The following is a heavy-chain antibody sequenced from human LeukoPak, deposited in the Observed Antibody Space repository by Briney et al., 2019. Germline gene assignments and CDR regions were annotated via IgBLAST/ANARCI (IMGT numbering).Heavy chain of an antibody. CDR1: GGSISSYY. V-gene: IGHV4-59*01. CDR2: IYYSGST. CDR3: ARVNFYGSWSYYGNYYYYYMDV. D-gene: IGHD3-10*01. J-gene: IGHJ6*03. Sequence: PSETLSLTCTVSGGSISSYYWSWIRQPPGKGLEWIGYIYYSGSTNYNPSLKSRVTISVDASKNKFSLKLSSVTAADTAVYYCARVNFYGSWSYYGNYYYYYMDVWGKGTTVTISS.